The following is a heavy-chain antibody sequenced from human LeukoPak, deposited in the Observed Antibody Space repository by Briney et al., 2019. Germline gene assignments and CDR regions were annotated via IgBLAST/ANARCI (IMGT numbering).Heavy chain of an antibody. J-gene: IGHJ4*02. CDR2: IYYSGST. V-gene: IGHV4-30-4*08. Sequence: SETLSLTCAVYGGSFSGYYWSWIRQPPGKGLEWIGYIYYSGSTYYNPSLKSRVTISVDTSKNQFSLKLSSVTAADTAVYYCARDYGGIFDYWGQGTLVTVSS. D-gene: IGHD4-23*01. CDR3: ARDYGGIFDY. CDR1: GGSFSGYY.